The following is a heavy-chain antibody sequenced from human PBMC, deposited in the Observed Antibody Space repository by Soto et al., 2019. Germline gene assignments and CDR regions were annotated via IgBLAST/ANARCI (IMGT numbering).Heavy chain of an antibody. CDR2: IYRTGST. J-gene: IGHJ4*02. Sequence: QVQLQASGPGLVKPSGTLSLTCAVSGGSFTSNNWWTWVRQPPRQGLEWLGEIYRTGSTNYNPSPKSRVTISHDKPGNQFSPKVTSRTAADTAVYYWASRDPGTSVDYWGQGTLVTVSS. CDR3: ASRDPGTSVDY. CDR1: GGSFTSNNW. D-gene: IGHD1-7*01. V-gene: IGHV4-4*02.